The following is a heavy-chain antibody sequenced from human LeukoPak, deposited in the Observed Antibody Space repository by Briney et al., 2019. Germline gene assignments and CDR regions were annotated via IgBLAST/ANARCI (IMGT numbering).Heavy chain of an antibody. CDR2: INEDGSTT. V-gene: IGHV3-74*01. J-gene: IGHJ4*02. CDR1: GFTFSSNW. CDR3: VRDLGGRSGH. D-gene: IGHD1-26*01. Sequence: GGSLRLSCAASGFTFSSNWMHWVRQAPGKGLVWVSRINEDGSTTSYADSVKGRSTIFRDNAKNTLYLQMNSLRAEDTAVYYCVRDLGGRSGHWGQGTLVTVSS.